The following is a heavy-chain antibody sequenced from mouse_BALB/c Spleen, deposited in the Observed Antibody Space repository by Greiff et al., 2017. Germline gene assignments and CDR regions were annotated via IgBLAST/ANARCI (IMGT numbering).Heavy chain of an antibody. CDR1: GYTFTSYW. CDR2: IFPGTGTT. J-gene: IGHJ4*01. V-gene: IGHV1S132*01. CDR3: ARGLLRAMDY. Sequence: VKLQESGAELVKPGASVKLSCKTSGYTFTSYWIQWVKQRPGQGLGWIGEIFPGTGTTYYNEKFKGKATLTIDTSSSTAYMQLSSLTSEDSAVYFCARGLLRAMDYWGQGTSVTVSS. D-gene: IGHD1-1*01.